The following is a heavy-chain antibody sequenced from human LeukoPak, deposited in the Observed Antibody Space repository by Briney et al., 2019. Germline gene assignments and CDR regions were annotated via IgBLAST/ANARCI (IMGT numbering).Heavy chain of an antibody. Sequence: GESLKISCKGSGYSFTSYWIIWVRQMPGKGLEWMGNFDPSDSYTKYSPSFQGHVTMSTDKSISTAYLQWSSLKASDTAMYYCTRRGGGCYFHAFDIWGQGTMVTVSS. CDR3: TRRGGGCYFHAFDI. V-gene: IGHV5-10-1*01. CDR2: FDPSDSYT. CDR1: GYSFTSYW. J-gene: IGHJ3*02. D-gene: IGHD1-26*01.